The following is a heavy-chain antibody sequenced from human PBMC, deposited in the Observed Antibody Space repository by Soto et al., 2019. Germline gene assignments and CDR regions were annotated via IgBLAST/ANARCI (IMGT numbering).Heavy chain of an antibody. CDR2: VSGSSTYI. Sequence: EVQLVESGGGLVKPGESLRVSCAASGFTFSYYSLHWVRQAPGKGLEWVSSVSGSSTYIYYADRVKGRFTISRANATNSLYLRMDSLRAEDAAVYYCARGDGTGLYNSGWSPRYWGQGTLVTVSS. V-gene: IGHV3-21*04. D-gene: IGHD6-19*01. CDR3: ARGDGTGLYNSGWSPRY. J-gene: IGHJ4*02. CDR1: GFTFSYYS.